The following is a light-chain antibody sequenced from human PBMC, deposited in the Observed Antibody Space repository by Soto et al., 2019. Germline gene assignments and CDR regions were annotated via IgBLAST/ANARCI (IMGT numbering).Light chain of an antibody. CDR3: AAWDDSLNGQGV. J-gene: IGLJ1*01. Sequence: QSALTQPPSASGTPGQRVTISCSGSSSNIGSNTVNWYQQLPGTAPKLLIYSNSQRPSGVPDRFSGPKSGTSASLAISGLQSEDEADYYCAAWDDSLNGQGVFGTGTKVTVL. CDR2: SNS. CDR1: SSNIGSNT. V-gene: IGLV1-44*01.